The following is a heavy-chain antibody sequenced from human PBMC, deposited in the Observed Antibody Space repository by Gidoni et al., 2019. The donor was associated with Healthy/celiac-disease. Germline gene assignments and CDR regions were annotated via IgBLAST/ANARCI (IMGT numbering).Heavy chain of an antibody. J-gene: IGHJ6*02. CDR2: ISYDGSNK. CDR3: ARETYYDILTGYPNSYYYYGMDV. Sequence: QVQLVESGGGVVQPGRSLRLSCAASGFTFSSYAMHWVRQAPGKGLEWVAVISYDGSNKYYADSVKGRFTISRDNSKNTLYLQMNSLRAEDTAVYYCARETYYDILTGYPNSYYYYGMDVWGQGTTVTVSS. CDR1: GFTFSSYA. D-gene: IGHD3-9*01. V-gene: IGHV3-30-3*01.